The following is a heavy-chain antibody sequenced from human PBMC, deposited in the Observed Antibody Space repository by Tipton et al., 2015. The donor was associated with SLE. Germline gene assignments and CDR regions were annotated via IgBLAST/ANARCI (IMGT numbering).Heavy chain of an antibody. CDR3: ARGYLAAADDYYYYYGMDD. D-gene: IGHD6-13*01. V-gene: IGHV4-4*07. Sequence: TLSLTCTVSGGSISSYYWSWIRQPAGGGLEWIGRIYTNENTNYNPSLKSRVTMSVDTSKNHFSLKLISVTAADTAVYYCARGYLAAADDYYYYYGMDDWGQGTTVTVSS. J-gene: IGHJ6*02. CDR2: IYTNENT. CDR1: GGSISSYY.